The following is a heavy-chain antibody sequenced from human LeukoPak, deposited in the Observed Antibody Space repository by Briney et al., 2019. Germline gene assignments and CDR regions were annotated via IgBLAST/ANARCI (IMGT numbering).Heavy chain of an antibody. V-gene: IGHV3-21*01. CDR2: ISSSSSYI. CDR1: GFTFSSYS. CDR3: ARDQDDFWSGSYYYMDV. J-gene: IGHJ6*03. D-gene: IGHD3-3*01. Sequence: PGGSLRLSCAASGFTFSSYSMNWVRQAPGKGLEWVSSISSSSSYIYYADSVKGRFTISRDNAKNSLYLQMNSLRAEDTAVYYCARDQDDFWSGSYYYMDVGGKGTTVTVS.